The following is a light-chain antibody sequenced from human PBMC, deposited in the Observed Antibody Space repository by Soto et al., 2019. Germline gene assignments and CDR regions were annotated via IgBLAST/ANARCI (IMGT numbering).Light chain of an antibody. Sequence: QMPQSPSSLSASVGDRVTITCRASQGFSTYLAWYQQKPGQVPKLLISGISTLPSGVPSRFRGSGYGTEFTLTISNLQPEDVATYYCQKYNTAPLTFGGGTKVDIK. V-gene: IGKV1-27*01. CDR1: QGFSTY. J-gene: IGKJ4*01. CDR2: GIS. CDR3: QKYNTAPLT.